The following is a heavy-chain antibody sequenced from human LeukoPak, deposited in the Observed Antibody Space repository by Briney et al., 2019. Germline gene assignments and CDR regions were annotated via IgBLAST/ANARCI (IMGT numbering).Heavy chain of an antibody. D-gene: IGHD3-10*01. CDR1: GVTFSDCA. CDR2: VRTKTHGGAP. Sequence: GGSLRLSCKGSGVTFSDCAVTWFRQTPGKGLEWVGFVRTKTHGGAPETAASVRGRFNVSRDDSAGIAYLQMTSLRTEDNAMYYCARVNFRDYRGYTWFEPWGQGTLVTVSS. V-gene: IGHV3-49*03. CDR3: ARVNFRDYRGYTWFEP. J-gene: IGHJ5*02.